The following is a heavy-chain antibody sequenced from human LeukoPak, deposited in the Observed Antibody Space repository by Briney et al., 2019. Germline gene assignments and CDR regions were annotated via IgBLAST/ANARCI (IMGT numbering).Heavy chain of an antibody. J-gene: IGHJ4*02. V-gene: IGHV3-66*01. Sequence: PGGSLRLSCAASGFTVSSNYMSWVRQAPGKGLEWVSVIYSGGSTYYADSVKGRFTISRDNSKNTLYLQMNSLRAEDTAVYYCASWDYYDSSGYHDYWGQGTLVTDSS. D-gene: IGHD3-22*01. CDR1: GFTVSSNY. CDR3: ASWDYYDSSGYHDY. CDR2: IYSGGST.